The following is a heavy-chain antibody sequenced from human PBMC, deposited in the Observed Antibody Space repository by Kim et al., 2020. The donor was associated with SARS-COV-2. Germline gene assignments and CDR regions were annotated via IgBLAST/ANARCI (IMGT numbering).Heavy chain of an antibody. D-gene: IGHD6-13*01. CDR1: GFTFSSYA. J-gene: IGHJ4*02. V-gene: IGHV3-23*01. CDR2: ISGSGGST. Sequence: GGSLRLSCAASGFTFSSYAMSWVRQAPGKGLEWVSAISGSGGSTYYAGSVKGRFTISRDNSKNTLYLQMNSLRAEDTAVYYCAKGPSSWYALDYWGQGTLVTVSS. CDR3: AKGPSSWYALDY.